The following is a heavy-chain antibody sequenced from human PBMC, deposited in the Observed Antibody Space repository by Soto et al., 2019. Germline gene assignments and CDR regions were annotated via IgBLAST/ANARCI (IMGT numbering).Heavy chain of an antibody. V-gene: IGHV3-7*03. CDR3: AREATRTLDV. J-gene: IGHJ6*02. Sequence: GGSLRLSCAASGFSFSGYWMSWVRQAPGKGLEWVANIKQDGSEKYYVGSVRGRFAISRDNAKNSLYLQVNSLRAEDTAVYYCAREATRTLDVWGQGTTVTVSS. CDR1: GFSFSGYW. D-gene: IGHD5-12*01. CDR2: IKQDGSEK.